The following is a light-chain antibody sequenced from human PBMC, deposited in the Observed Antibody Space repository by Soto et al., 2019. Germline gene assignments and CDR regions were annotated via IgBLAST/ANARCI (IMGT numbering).Light chain of an antibody. CDR1: SSDVGGYNY. CDR2: DVS. J-gene: IGLJ1*01. Sequence: QSALTQPASVSGSPGQSITISCTGTSSDVGGYNYVSWYQQHPGKARKLMIYDVSNRPSGVSNRFSGSKSGNTASLTISGLQAEDEADYYCSSYTSSSDVFGTGTKVTVL. V-gene: IGLV2-14*01. CDR3: SSYTSSSDV.